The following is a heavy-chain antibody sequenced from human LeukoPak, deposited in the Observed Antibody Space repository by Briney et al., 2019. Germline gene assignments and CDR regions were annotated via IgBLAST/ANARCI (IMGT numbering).Heavy chain of an antibody. Sequence: GGSLRLSCAASGFTFDDYVMHWVRQAPGKGLEWVSGISWNSGSIGYADSVKGRFTISRDNAKNSLYLQMNSLRAEDTALYYCAKEGYCSSTSCYEASFDYWGQGTLVTVSS. CDR3: AKEGYCSSTSCYEASFDY. V-gene: IGHV3-9*01. D-gene: IGHD2-2*01. CDR2: ISWNSGSI. CDR1: GFTFDDYV. J-gene: IGHJ4*02.